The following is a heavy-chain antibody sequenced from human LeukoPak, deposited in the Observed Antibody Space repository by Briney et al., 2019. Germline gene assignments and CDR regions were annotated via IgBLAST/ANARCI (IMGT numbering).Heavy chain of an antibody. J-gene: IGHJ6*03. CDR1: GFTFSTYG. V-gene: IGHV3-30*02. CDR2: IRYDGSNK. CDR3: ARESYMDV. Sequence: GGSLRLSCAASGFTFSTYGMHWVRQAPGKGLEWVAFIRYDGSNKYYADSVKGRLTISRDSSKNTLYLQMNSLRAEDTAVYYCARESYMDVWGKGTTVTVSS.